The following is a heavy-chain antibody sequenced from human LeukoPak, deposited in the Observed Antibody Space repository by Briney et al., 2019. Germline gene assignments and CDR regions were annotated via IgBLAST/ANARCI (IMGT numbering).Heavy chain of an antibody. D-gene: IGHD3-10*01. CDR3: VRGGFGELLLFDY. CDR1: RGSLSGYY. Sequence: SETLSLTRAVYRGSLSGYYWSWLRQPPGKGREWMGEINHSGSTKYNPSIKSRVTISVDTSKNQLCLRLSSVRAAETAVCYCVRGGFGELLLFDYWGQGTLVTVSS. CDR2: INHSGST. V-gene: IGHV4-34*01. J-gene: IGHJ4*02.